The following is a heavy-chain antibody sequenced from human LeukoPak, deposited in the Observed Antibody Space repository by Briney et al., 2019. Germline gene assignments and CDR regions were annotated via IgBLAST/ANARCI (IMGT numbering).Heavy chain of an antibody. Sequence: ASVKVSCKASGYTFTGYYMHWVRQAPGQGLEWMGWINPNSGGTNYAQKFQGRVTMTRDTSISRAYMELSRLRSDDTAVYYCAREAYYYESSGYYYYFDYWGQGTLVTVSS. CDR1: GYTFTGYY. V-gene: IGHV1-2*02. CDR3: AREAYYYESSGYYYYFDY. CDR2: INPNSGGT. D-gene: IGHD3-22*01. J-gene: IGHJ4*02.